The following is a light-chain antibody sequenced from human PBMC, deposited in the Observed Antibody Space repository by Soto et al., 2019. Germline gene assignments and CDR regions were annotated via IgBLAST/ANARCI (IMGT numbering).Light chain of an antibody. J-gene: IGLJ1*01. CDR1: XSDVGIYNY. V-gene: IGLV2-14*01. CDR2: EVS. CDR3: SSYTTSSTRV. Sequence: QSALTQPASXXXXXGQSIAISCTGSXSDVGIYNYVSWYQQHPGKVPKLIIYEVSNRPSGVSNRFSGSKSGNTASLTISGLQAEDEADYYCSSYTTSSTRVFGTGTKVTVL.